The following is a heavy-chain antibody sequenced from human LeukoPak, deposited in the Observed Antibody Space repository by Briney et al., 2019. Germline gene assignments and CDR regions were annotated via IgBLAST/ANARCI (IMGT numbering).Heavy chain of an antibody. CDR3: ARNTVCGGCYERGP. V-gene: IGHV4-59*01. CDR1: GVSISTYY. D-gene: IGHD2-15*01. CDR2: IYYSGSA. Sequence: SETLSLTCSVSGVSISTYYWSWIRQPPGRGLEWVGYIYYSGSASYNPSLKSRATISLDTSKNQFSLKLNSVTATDTAVYYCARNTVCGGCYERGPWGQGTPVAVSS. J-gene: IGHJ5*02.